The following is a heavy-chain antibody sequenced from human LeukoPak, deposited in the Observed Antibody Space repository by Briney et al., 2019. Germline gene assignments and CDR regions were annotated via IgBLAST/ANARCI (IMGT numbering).Heavy chain of an antibody. J-gene: IGHJ6*03. CDR2: IWYDGSNK. D-gene: IGHD5-18*01. Sequence: GRSLRPSCAASGFTFSSYGMHWVRQAPGKGLEWVAVIWYDGSNKYYADSVKGRFTISRDNSKNTLYLQMNSLRAEDTAVYYCAKGPGYSYGFYYYYMDVWGKGTTVTVSS. CDR1: GFTFSSYG. CDR3: AKGPGYSYGFYYYYMDV. V-gene: IGHV3-33*06.